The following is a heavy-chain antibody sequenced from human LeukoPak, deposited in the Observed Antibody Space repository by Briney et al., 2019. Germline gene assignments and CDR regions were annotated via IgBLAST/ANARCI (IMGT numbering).Heavy chain of an antibody. J-gene: IGHJ4*02. Sequence: PGRSLRLSCAASGFSFDDYAMHWVRQAPGKGLEWVSGISWNSGSIGYADSVKGRFTISRDNAKNSLYLQMNSPRAEDTALYYCTKESAGGIDYWGQGTLVTVSS. CDR3: TKESAGGIDY. D-gene: IGHD2-8*02. CDR2: ISWNSGSI. V-gene: IGHV3-9*01. CDR1: GFSFDDYA.